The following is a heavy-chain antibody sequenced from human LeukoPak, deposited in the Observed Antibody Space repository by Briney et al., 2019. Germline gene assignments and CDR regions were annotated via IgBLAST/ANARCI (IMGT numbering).Heavy chain of an antibody. Sequence: PGGSLRLPCAASGFTFSSYAMSWVRQAPGKGLEWVSGIVGSGGSTYYADSVKGRFSISGDNSKNTLYLQMNSLRAEDTAVYYCAKGQLTYTGCWGQGTLVTVSS. D-gene: IGHD1-1*01. V-gene: IGHV3-23*01. J-gene: IGHJ4*02. CDR2: IVGSGGST. CDR1: GFTFSSYA. CDR3: AKGQLTYTGC.